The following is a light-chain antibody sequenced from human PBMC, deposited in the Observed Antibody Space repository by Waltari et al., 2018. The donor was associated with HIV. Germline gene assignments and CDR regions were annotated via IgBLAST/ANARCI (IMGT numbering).Light chain of an antibody. Sequence: QSMLTQPPSVSGAPGQRVTISCTVSSSPIGADYDVHLYQQIPGTAPKLLISGNKNRPSGVPDRFTASKSGTSASLTISGLQAEDEADYFCQSYDISLSASVVFGGGTRLTVL. CDR2: GNK. CDR1: SSPIGADYD. V-gene: IGLV1-40*01. J-gene: IGLJ2*01. CDR3: QSYDISLSASVV.